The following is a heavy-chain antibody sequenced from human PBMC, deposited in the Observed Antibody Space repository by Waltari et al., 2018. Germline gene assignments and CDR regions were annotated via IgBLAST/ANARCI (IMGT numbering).Heavy chain of an antibody. CDR2: ISSSSSDR. V-gene: IGHV3-21*01. CDR1: GFTFSSYS. J-gene: IGHJ4*02. Sequence: EVQLVESGGGLVKPGGSLRLSCAASGFTFSSYSMTWVRQAPGKGLEWGSSISSSSSDRYYADSVKGRFTITRDNAKNSLYLQMNSLRAEDTAVYYCARGLRFLEWLFDYWGQGTLVTVSS. CDR3: ARGLRFLEWLFDY. D-gene: IGHD3-3*01.